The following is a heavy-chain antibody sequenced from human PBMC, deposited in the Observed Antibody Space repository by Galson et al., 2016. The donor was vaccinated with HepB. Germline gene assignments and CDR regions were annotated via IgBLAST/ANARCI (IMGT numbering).Heavy chain of an antibody. V-gene: IGHV2-5*02. D-gene: IGHD3-10*01. Sequence: PALVKPTQTLTLTCTYSGFSLSTSGVGVGWVRQPPGKALEWLALIYWDDEKRYSPSPKSRLTITKDTSKNQVVLILTNVDPVDTATYYCARGVVGTNIGAFDSWGQGTMVSVSS. CDR3: ARGVVGTNIGAFDS. CDR2: IYWDDEK. CDR1: GFSLSTSGVG. J-gene: IGHJ3*02.